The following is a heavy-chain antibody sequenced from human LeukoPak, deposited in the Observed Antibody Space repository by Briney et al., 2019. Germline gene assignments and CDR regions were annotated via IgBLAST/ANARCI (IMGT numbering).Heavy chain of an antibody. Sequence: SETLSLTCAVYGGSFSGYYWSWIRQPPGKGLEWIGEINHSGSTNYNPSLKSRVTISVDTSKNQFSLKLSSVTAADTAVYYCAKGPRTSPRNWFDPWGQGTLVTVSS. J-gene: IGHJ5*02. CDR1: GGSFSGYY. CDR3: AKGPRTSPRNWFDP. D-gene: IGHD2-2*01. V-gene: IGHV4-34*01. CDR2: INHSGST.